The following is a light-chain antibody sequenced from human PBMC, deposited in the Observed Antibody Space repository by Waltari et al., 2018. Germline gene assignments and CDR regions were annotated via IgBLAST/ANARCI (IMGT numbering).Light chain of an antibody. V-gene: IGKV1-5*03. Sequence: DIQMTQFPSTLSASVGDRVTITCRASESIGDWMAWYQQEPGKAPKRLIYRAYTLQSDVPSRFSGSGSGTEFTLTISSLQPDDFGTYYCQYYFLYSRGFGQGTKLEIK. J-gene: IGKJ2*03. CDR3: QYYFLYSRG. CDR2: RAY. CDR1: ESIGDW.